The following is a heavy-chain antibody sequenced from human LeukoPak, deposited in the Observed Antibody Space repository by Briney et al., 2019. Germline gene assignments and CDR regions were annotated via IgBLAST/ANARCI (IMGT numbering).Heavy chain of an antibody. D-gene: IGHD3-10*01. CDR1: VGSFTGYY. CDR2: FNHSGST. CDR3: ARGYYGSGSHCCHMDV. Sequence: SESLSLTCAVYVGSFTGYYWSWIRQPPGGGRECMGEFNHSGSTNYNSSLKSRVTISVDTSKNQFSLKLSSVTAADTAVYYCARGYYGSGSHCCHMDVWGKGTTITVS. V-gene: IGHV4-34*01. J-gene: IGHJ6*03.